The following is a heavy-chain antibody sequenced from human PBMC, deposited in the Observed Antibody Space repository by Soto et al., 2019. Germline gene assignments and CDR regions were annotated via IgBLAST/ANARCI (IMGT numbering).Heavy chain of an antibody. CDR3: ARGLITGSHYSGGWYYFDS. D-gene: IGHD6-19*01. CDR1: GGSFSGYY. Sequence: SETLSLTCAVYGGSFSGYYWSWIRQPPGKGLEWIGEINHSGSTSYNPSLKSRVTISVHTSNSQFSLELSSVTAADTAVYYCARGLITGSHYSGGWYYFDSWGQGTQVTVSS. J-gene: IGHJ4*02. V-gene: IGHV4-34*01. CDR2: INHSGST.